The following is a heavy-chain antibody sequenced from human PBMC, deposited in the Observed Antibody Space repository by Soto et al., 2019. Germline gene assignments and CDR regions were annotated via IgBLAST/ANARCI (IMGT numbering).Heavy chain of an antibody. CDR2: ISYSGNTI. CDR1: GFTFSDCY. V-gene: IGHV3-11*01. D-gene: IGHD3-10*01. CDR3: ARGLGSGSYYNPDY. Sequence: VQLVESGGGLVQPGGSLRLSCAASGFTFSDCYMSWIRQAPGKGLEWVSYISYSGNTIYYADSVKGRFTISRDNAKNSLYLQMNSLRAEDTAVYYCARGLGSGSYYNPDYWGQGTLVTVSS. J-gene: IGHJ4*02.